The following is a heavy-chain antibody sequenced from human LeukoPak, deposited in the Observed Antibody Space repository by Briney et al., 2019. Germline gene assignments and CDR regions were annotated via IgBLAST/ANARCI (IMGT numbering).Heavy chain of an antibody. V-gene: IGHV3-7*04. CDR2: IKPDGSYK. CDR1: GFTFSTSW. CDR3: AGSHSYAFDS. J-gene: IGHJ4*02. D-gene: IGHD2-21*01. Sequence: GGSLRLSCTPSGFTFSTSWMTCVRQAPGKGLEWVANIKPDGSYKQYLESVKGRFTISRDNAKNSLFLQMNSLRAEDTAVYYCAGSHSYAFDSWGQGTLVTVSS.